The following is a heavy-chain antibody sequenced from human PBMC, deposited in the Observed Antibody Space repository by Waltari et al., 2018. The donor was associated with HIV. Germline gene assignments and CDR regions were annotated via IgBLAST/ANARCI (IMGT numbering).Heavy chain of an antibody. CDR2: IIPIFGTA. CDR1: GGTFSSYA. V-gene: IGHV1-69*01. Sequence: QVQLVQSGAEVQKPGSSVKVSCKASGGTFSSYAISWVRQARGQGLEWMGGIIPIFGTANYAQKFQGRVTITADESTSTAYMELSSLRSEDTAVYYCASHYYDSSGTLDYWGQGTLVTVSS. J-gene: IGHJ4*02. CDR3: ASHYYDSSGTLDY. D-gene: IGHD3-22*01.